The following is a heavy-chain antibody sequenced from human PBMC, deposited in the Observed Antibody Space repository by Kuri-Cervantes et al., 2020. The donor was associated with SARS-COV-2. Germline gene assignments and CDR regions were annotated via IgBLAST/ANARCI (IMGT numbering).Heavy chain of an antibody. CDR3: ARDHSSRAPGTPPYYMDV. CDR2: IIPIFGTA. J-gene: IGHJ6*03. V-gene: IGHV1-69*13. Sequence: SVKVSCKASGYTFTSYGISWVRQAPGQGLEWMGRIIPIFGTANYAQKFQGRVTITADESTSTAYMELSSLRSEDTAVYYCARDHSSRAPGTPPYYMDVWGKGTTVTVSS. D-gene: IGHD6-13*01. CDR1: GYTFTSYG.